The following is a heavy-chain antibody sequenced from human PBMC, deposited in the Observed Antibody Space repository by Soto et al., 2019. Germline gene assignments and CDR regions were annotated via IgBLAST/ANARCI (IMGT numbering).Heavy chain of an antibody. D-gene: IGHD3-16*02. J-gene: IGHJ5*02. CDR1: GYTFTSYG. CDR3: ARLLLSRVDFDP. V-gene: IGHV5-10-1*01. CDR2: IDPSDSYT. Sequence: KVSCKASGYTFTSYGISWVRQMPGKGLEWMGRIDPSDSYTNYSPSFQGHVTISADKSISTAYLQWSSLKASDTAMYYCARLLLSRVDFDPWGQGTLVTVSS.